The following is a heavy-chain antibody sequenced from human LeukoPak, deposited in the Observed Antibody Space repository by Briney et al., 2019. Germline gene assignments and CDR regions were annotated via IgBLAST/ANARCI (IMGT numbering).Heavy chain of an antibody. Sequence: GGSLRLSCAASGFTFSRYSMDWGRQAPGKGLEWISYISSSSSYTDYADSVKGRFTISRDNAKNSLYLQMNSLRADDTAIYYCARVSLGAAAGTSRWGQGTLVTVSS. CDR2: ISSSSSYT. J-gene: IGHJ4*02. CDR1: GFTFSRYS. V-gene: IGHV3-21*05. D-gene: IGHD6-13*01. CDR3: ARVSLGAAAGTSR.